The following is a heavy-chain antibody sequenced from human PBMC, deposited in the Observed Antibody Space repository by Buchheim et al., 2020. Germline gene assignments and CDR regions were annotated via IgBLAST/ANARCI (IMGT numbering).Heavy chain of an antibody. CDR1: GFTFSSYG. V-gene: IGHV3-33*01. CDR3: AREVRLSSIFGVVSYYYYGMDV. D-gene: IGHD3-3*01. Sequence: QVQLVESGGGVVQPGRSLRLSCAASGFTFSSYGMHWVRQAPGKGLEWVAVIWYDGSNKYYADSVKGRFTISRDNSKNTLYLQMNSLRAEDTAVYYCAREVRLSSIFGVVSYYYYGMDVRGQGTT. CDR2: IWYDGSNK. J-gene: IGHJ6*02.